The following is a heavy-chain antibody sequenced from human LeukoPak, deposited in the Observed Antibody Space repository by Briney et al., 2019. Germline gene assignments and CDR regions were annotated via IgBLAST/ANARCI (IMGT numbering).Heavy chain of an antibody. J-gene: IGHJ2*01. CDR2: ISGSGNTT. V-gene: IGHV3-23*01. CDR3: AKGPAPYCSGGSCYSPHWYFDL. CDR1: QFTFSNYA. D-gene: IGHD2-15*01. Sequence: GGSLRLSCAASQFTFSNYAMSWVRQAPGKGLEWVSAISGSGNTTYFGDSVTGRFTISRDNPKNTVYLQMNSLSAEDTAVYYCAKGPAPYCSGGSCYSPHWYFDLWGRGTLITVSS.